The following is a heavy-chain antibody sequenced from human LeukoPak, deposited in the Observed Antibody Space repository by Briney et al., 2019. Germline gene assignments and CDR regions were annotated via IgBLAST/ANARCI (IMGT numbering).Heavy chain of an antibody. J-gene: IGHJ4*02. CDR1: GDSINSLDL. CDR2: MYLSGTT. Sequence: SETLSLTCTVSGDSINSLDLWSWVRQPPGKGLEWIGEMYLSGTTHSNPSVKSRVTISIDKSKNQFFLNLSSVTAADTAVYYCARVGSYLHYFDYWGQGTLVTVSS. CDR3: ARVGSYLHYFDY. V-gene: IGHV4-4*02. D-gene: IGHD1-26*01.